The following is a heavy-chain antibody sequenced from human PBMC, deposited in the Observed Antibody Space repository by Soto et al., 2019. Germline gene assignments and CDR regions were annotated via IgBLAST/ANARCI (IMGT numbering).Heavy chain of an antibody. Sequence: EVQLVESGGGLVQPGGSLRLSCVVSGFTFSNFWMSWVRQAPGEGLEWVANIRPDGSEQQYVDYVKGRFTISRDNAKNSLYLQMYSLRADDTAVYYWARYSRSSLDVYWGQGTLVTVSS. J-gene: IGHJ4*02. V-gene: IGHV3-7*01. CDR1: GFTFSNFW. D-gene: IGHD2-21*01. CDR2: IRPDGSEQ. CDR3: ARYSRSSLDVY.